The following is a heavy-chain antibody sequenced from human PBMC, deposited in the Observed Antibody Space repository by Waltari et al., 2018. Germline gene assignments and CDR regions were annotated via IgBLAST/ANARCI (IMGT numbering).Heavy chain of an antibody. V-gene: IGHV3-23*01. Sequence: EVQLLESGGGLVQPGGSLRLSCAASGFTFRKYAMSWVRQAPGKGRDWVSTISGRGGSTYYADSVKGRFTVSRDNSKNTLYLQMNSLRAEDTAVYYCARHYYDSSGYYRDAFDIWGQGTMVTVSS. D-gene: IGHD3-22*01. J-gene: IGHJ3*02. CDR3: ARHYYDSSGYYRDAFDI. CDR2: ISGRGGST. CDR1: GFTFRKYA.